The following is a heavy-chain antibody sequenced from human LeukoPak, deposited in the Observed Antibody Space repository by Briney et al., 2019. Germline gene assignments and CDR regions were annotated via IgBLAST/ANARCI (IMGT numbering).Heavy chain of an antibody. Sequence: PSETLSLTCTVSGGSISSYYWSWIRQPPGKGLEWIGYIYYSGSTNYSPSLKSRVTISVATSKNQFSLKLSSVTAADTAVYYCARVRSSNLLDYWGQGTLVTVSS. CDR1: GGSISSYY. CDR3: ARVRSSNLLDY. J-gene: IGHJ4*02. CDR2: IYYSGST. V-gene: IGHV4-59*12. D-gene: IGHD6-13*01.